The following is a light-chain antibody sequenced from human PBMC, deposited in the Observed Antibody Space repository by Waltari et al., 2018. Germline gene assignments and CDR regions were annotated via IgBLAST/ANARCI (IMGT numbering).Light chain of an antibody. J-gene: IGLJ2*01. CDR2: DDN. CDR1: GFPNTD. V-gene: IGLV3-10*01. CDR3: YSKDTDGGSQGK. Sequence: YDLTQPPSVSVSPGQTAATTCSGDGFPNTDTFWYQQKSGQAPVLVMYDDNKRPSGIPGRFSGSSAGTVATLTITGAQVDDEADYYCYSKDTDGGSQGKIGGGTKLTVL.